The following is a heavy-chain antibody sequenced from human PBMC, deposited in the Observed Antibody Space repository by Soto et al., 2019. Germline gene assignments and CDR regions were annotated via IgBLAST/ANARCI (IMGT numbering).Heavy chain of an antibody. CDR3: TRASSLDFDF. V-gene: IGHV3-49*04. J-gene: IGHJ4*02. CDR2: IRRNAYGGTT. Sequence: GGSLRLSCTTSGFTFGDYALSWVRQAPGKGLEWVGFIRRNAYGGTTDYAASVKGRFTISRDDSKSIAYLQMNSLRTEDTALYYCTRASSLDFDFWGQGTMVTVYS. CDR1: GFTFGDYA. D-gene: IGHD3-16*01.